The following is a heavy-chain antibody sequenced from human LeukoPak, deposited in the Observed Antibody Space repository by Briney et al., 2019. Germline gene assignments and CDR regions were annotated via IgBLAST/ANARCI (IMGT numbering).Heavy chain of an antibody. V-gene: IGHV3-23*01. CDR2: INDRGTGT. CDR3: AKGLKTTVGPYMGYHYYMDV. CDR1: GFTFSKFA. D-gene: IGHD1-1*01. Sequence: GGSLRLSCAASGFTFSKFALSWVRQAPGKGLEWVSTINDRGTGTYYADSVKGRFTISIDNSKNTLSLQMNSLRAEDTAVYYCAKGLKTTVGPYMGYHYYMDVWGKGTTVTVSS. J-gene: IGHJ6*03.